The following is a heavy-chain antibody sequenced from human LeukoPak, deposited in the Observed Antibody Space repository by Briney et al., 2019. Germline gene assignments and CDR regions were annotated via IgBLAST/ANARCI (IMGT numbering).Heavy chain of an antibody. CDR1: GGSISSGGYS. D-gene: IGHD3-22*01. V-gene: IGHV4-30-2*01. J-gene: IGHJ2*01. Sequence: SQTLSLTCAVSGGSISSGGYSWSWIRQPPGKGLEWIGYIYHRGSTYYNPSLKSRVTISVDRSKNQFSLKLSSVTAADTAVYYCARGSGSVYYDSRGHWYFDLWGRGTLVTVSS. CDR2: IYHRGST. CDR3: ARGSGSVYYDSRGHWYFDL.